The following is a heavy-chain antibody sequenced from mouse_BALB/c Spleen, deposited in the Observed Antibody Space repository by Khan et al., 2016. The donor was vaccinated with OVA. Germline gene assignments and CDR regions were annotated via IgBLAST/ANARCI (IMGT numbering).Heavy chain of an antibody. J-gene: IGHJ2*01. CDR1: GYSITSDYA. V-gene: IGHV3-2*02. D-gene: IGHD1-1*01. CDR3: ARAYGSSYLFFDY. CDR2: ITYSGST. Sequence: EVQLQESGPGLVKPSQSLSLTCTVTGYSITSDYAWNWIRQFPGNKLEWMAYITYSGSTGYNPSLKGRISITRDTSKNQFFLQLNSVTTEDTATYYCARAYGSSYLFFDYWGQGTTLTVSS.